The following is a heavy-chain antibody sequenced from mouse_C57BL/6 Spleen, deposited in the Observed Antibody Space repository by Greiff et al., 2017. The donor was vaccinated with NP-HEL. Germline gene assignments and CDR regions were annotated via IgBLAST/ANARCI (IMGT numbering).Heavy chain of an antibody. J-gene: IGHJ1*03. CDR3: ARGGSWYFDV. Sequence: VQLQQPGAELVKPGASVKMSCKASGYTFTSYWITWVKQRPGQGLEWIGNIYPGSGSTNYNEKFKSKATLTVDTSSSTAYMQLSSLTSEDSAVYYCARGGSWYFDVWGTGTTVTVSS. V-gene: IGHV1-55*01. CDR1: GYTFTSYW. CDR2: IYPGSGST.